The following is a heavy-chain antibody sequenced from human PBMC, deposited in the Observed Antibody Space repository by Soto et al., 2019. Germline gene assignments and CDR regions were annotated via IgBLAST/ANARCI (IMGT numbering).Heavy chain of an antibody. V-gene: IGHV4-4*02. CDR3: VRHGGRLFDY. J-gene: IGHJ4*02. CDR2: VYHNGGP. CDR1: DGFISSSNY. Sequence: QVQLQESGPGLVKPSRTLSLTCAVSDGFISSSNYWSWVRQPPGKGLEWIGQVYHNGGPSYNPSLRRRVTMSIDKSKNQFSLNLSAVTAADTAVYFCVRHGGRLFDYWGPGHLVTVSS. D-gene: IGHD2-15*01.